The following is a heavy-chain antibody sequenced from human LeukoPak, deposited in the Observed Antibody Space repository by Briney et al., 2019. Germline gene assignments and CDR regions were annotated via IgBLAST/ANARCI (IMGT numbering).Heavy chain of an antibody. Sequence: PGGSLRLSCAASGFTFSSYWMNWVRQAPGKGLEWVSSISSSSSYIYYADSVKGRFTISRDNAKNSLYLQMNSLRAEDTAVYYCARASADFGVAFDYWGQGTLVTVSS. CDR3: ARASADFGVAFDY. V-gene: IGHV3-21*01. CDR1: GFTFSSYW. D-gene: IGHD3-3*01. CDR2: ISSSSSYI. J-gene: IGHJ4*02.